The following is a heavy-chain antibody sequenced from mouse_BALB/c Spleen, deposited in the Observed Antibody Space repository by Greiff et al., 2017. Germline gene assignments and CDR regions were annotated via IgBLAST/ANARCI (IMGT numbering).Heavy chain of an antibody. CDR2: ISDGGSYT. CDR1: GFSLTGYG. CDR3: ARGGFDY. V-gene: IGHV5-4*02. Sequence: VQLKESGPGLVAPSQSLSITCTVSGFSLTGYGVNWVRQPPEKRLEWVATISDGGSYTYYPDSVKGRFTISRDNAKNNLYLQMSSLKSEDTAMYYCARGGFDYWGQGTTLTVSS. J-gene: IGHJ2*01.